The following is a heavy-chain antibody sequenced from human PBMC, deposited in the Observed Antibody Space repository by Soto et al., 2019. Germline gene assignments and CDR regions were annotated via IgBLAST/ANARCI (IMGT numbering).Heavy chain of an antibody. D-gene: IGHD3-3*01. CDR3: ARGGGVGVAGSAAFDM. CDR2: INPATGAA. Sequence: QLHLVQSGAVVKKPGASVTVSCSASGYPVTAYYMHWVRQAPGRGLEWMGGINPATGAAKYTKTFQGRVTMARDTSTRTVFMEPSGLTSEDPAVFYRARGGGVGVAGSAAFDMWGQGTLVTVSS. J-gene: IGHJ3*02. V-gene: IGHV1-2*02. CDR1: GYPVTAYY.